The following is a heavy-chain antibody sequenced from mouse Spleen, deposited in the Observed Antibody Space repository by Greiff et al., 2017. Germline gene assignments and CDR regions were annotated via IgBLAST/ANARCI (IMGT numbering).Heavy chain of an antibody. CDR2: INPSTGGT. Sequence: VQLQQSGPELVKPGASVKISCKASGYSFTGYYMNWVKQSPEKSLEWIGEINPSTGGTTYNQKFKAKATLTVDKSSSTAYMQLKSLTSEDSAVYYCASSYGNYVLWYFDVWGAGTTVTVSS. CDR1: GYSFTGYY. J-gene: IGHJ1*01. D-gene: IGHD2-1*01. CDR3: ASSYGNYVLWYFDV. V-gene: IGHV1-42*01.